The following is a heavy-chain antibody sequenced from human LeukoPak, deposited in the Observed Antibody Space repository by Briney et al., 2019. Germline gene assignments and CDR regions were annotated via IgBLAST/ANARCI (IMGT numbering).Heavy chain of an antibody. CDR2: ISGSGGST. CDR1: GFTFSSYG. V-gene: IGHV3-23*01. CDR3: ARDRYYDFWSGYPDAFDI. D-gene: IGHD3-3*01. J-gene: IGHJ3*02. Sequence: PGGTLRLSCAASGFTFSSYGMSWVRQAPGKGLEWVSAISGSGGSTYYADSVKGRFTISRDNSKNTLYLQMNSLRAEDTAVYYCARDRYYDFWSGYPDAFDIWGQGTMVTVSS.